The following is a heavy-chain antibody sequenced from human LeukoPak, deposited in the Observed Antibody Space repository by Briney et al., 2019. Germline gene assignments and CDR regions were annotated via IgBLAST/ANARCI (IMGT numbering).Heavy chain of an antibody. D-gene: IGHD5-12*01. Sequence: SETLSLTCIVSGGSISSYYWSWIGQPPGKGVEWIGYIYYSGSTNYNPSLKSRVTISVDTSKNQFSLKLSSVTAADTAVYYCARMVRRLERLNIRGSSDYATIYYFDYWGQGTLVTVSS. CDR1: GGSISSYY. CDR2: IYYSGST. J-gene: IGHJ4*02. V-gene: IGHV4-59*01. CDR3: ARMVRRLERLNIRGSSDYATIYYFDY.